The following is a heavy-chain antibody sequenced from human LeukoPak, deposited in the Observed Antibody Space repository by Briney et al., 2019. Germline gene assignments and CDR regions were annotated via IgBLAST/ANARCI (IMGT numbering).Heavy chain of an antibody. Sequence: GGSLRLSCAASGFTFSSYSMNWVRQAPGKGLEWVSSISSSSSYIYYADSVKGRFTISRDNAKNSLYLQVNSLRAEDTAVYYCASNYDYVWGSYRSLSDAFDIWGQGTMVTVSS. CDR1: GFTFSSYS. CDR3: ASNYDYVWGSYRSLSDAFDI. V-gene: IGHV3-21*01. D-gene: IGHD3-16*02. J-gene: IGHJ3*02. CDR2: ISSSSSYI.